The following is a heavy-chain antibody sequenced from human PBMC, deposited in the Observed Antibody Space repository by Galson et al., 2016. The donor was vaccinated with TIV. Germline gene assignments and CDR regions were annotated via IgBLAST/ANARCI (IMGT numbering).Heavy chain of an antibody. J-gene: IGHJ1*01. CDR3: ARWADSGSYYDYFQH. CDR2: IYYIGSS. D-gene: IGHD1-26*01. Sequence: TLSLTCNVSGGSISNAGYFWSWIRLHPGKGLEWIGNIYYIGSSYYNPSLKSRITMSVDNSQNQFSLNLRSVTAADTALYYCARWADSGSYYDYFQHWGQGTLVTVSS. CDR1: GGSISNAGYF. V-gene: IGHV4-31*03.